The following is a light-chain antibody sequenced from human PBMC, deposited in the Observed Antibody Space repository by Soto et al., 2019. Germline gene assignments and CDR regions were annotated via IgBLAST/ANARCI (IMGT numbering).Light chain of an antibody. Sequence: EIVLTQSPATLSVSPGERVTLSCRASQGIRSNLAWHQQKRGQPPRLLLYGASTRANDTPVRFSGSGSGTEFTLTITSLQSEDFAVYYGQQYNNWPLTFGQGTRLAIK. CDR3: QQYNNWPLT. J-gene: IGKJ5*01. CDR1: QGIRSN. CDR2: GAS. V-gene: IGKV3-15*01.